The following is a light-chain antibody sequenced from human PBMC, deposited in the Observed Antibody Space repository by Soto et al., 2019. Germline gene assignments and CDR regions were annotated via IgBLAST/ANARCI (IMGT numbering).Light chain of an antibody. CDR1: QSVLYTSNNKNY. J-gene: IGKJ2*01. CDR2: WAS. Sequence: DIVMTQSPDSLAVSLGERATINCKSSQSVLYTSNNKNYLAWFQQRPGRPPKLLVYWASTRESGVPDRFSGNGSGTDFTLTISSLQAEDVAVYYCQQYYSPPYTFGQGTKLEIK. V-gene: IGKV4-1*01. CDR3: QQYYSPPYT.